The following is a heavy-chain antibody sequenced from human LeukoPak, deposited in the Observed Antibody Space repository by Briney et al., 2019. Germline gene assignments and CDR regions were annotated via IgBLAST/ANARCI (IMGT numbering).Heavy chain of an antibody. D-gene: IGHD6-13*01. J-gene: IGHJ4*02. CDR1: GFTFSSYG. CDR2: TWYDENSK. Sequence: GGSLRLSCAASGFTFSSYGMHWVRQAPGKGLEWVAVTWYDENSKYYADSVKGRFTISRDNSKNTLYLQMNSLRAEDTAIYYCARDWHSRNIDYWGQGTLVTVSS. V-gene: IGHV3-33*01. CDR3: ARDWHSRNIDY.